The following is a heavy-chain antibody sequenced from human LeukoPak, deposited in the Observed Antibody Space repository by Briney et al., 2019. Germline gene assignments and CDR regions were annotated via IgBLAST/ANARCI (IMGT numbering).Heavy chain of an antibody. J-gene: IGHJ4*02. CDR1: GGSFSGYY. CDR3: ARRYSSGWFDY. Sequence: SETLSLTCAVYGGSFSGYYWSWIRQPPGKGLEWIGEINHSGSTNYNPSLKSRLSIILSTYKNQLFHQLSSVLAADNAVVYCARRYSSGWFDYWGQGTLVTVSS. CDR2: INHSGST. V-gene: IGHV4-34*01. D-gene: IGHD6-19*01.